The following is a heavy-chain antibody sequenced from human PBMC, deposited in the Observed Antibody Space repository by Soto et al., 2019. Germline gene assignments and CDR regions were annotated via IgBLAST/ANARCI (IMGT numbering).Heavy chain of an antibody. J-gene: IGHJ4*02. D-gene: IGHD3-22*01. Sequence: EVQLVESGGGLVQPGGSLRLSCAVSGFTFSSYGMIWVRQAPGKGLEWVSYISSSSSKVYYADSVKGRFTISRDNAKNSLYLQRNSLRAEDTAVYYCARDRDSSGNSLDYLDYWGQGTLVTVSS. CDR3: ARDRDSSGNSLDYLDY. V-gene: IGHV3-48*01. CDR1: GFTFSSYG. CDR2: ISSSSSKV.